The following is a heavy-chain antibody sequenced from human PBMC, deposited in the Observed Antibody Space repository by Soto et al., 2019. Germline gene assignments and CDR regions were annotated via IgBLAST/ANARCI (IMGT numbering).Heavy chain of an antibody. CDR2: IYYSGST. V-gene: IGHV4-31*03. Sequence: SETLSLTCTVSGGSISSGGYYWSWIRQHPGKGLEWIGYIYYSGSTYYNPSLKSRVTISVDTSKNQFSLKLSSVTAADTAVYYCARDSDFGVVINGNYYYYGMDVWGQGTTVTVSS. J-gene: IGHJ6*02. CDR1: GGSISSGGYY. CDR3: ARDSDFGVVINGNYYYYGMDV. D-gene: IGHD3-3*01.